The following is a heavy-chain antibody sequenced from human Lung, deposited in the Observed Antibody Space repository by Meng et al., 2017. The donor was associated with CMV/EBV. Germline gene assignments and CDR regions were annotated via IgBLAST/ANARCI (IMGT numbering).Heavy chain of an antibody. Sequence: GESLKISCAASGFTFRSYVMHWVRQAPGRGLEWVTLVSYDGSNKYYADSVNGRFTISRDNSRNTLYLQMNSLRVEDTAVYYCATDDSRSPYHSYGMDVWGQGXTVTGSS. CDR1: GFTFRSYV. V-gene: IGHV3-30*04. CDR3: ATDDSRSPYHSYGMDV. J-gene: IGHJ6*02. CDR2: VSYDGSNK. D-gene: IGHD6-6*01.